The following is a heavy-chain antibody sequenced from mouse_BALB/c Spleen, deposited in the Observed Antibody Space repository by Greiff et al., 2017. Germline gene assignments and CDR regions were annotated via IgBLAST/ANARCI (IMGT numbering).Heavy chain of an antibody. CDR3: ARRGTGTGNYFDY. CDR2: ISYSGST. CDR1: GYSITSDYA. J-gene: IGHJ2*01. V-gene: IGHV3-2*02. Sequence: EVMLVESGPGLVKPSQSLSLTCTVTGYSITSDYAWNWIRQFPGNKLEWMGYISYSGSTSYNPSLKSRISITRDTSKNQFFLQLNSVTTEDTATYYCARRGTGTGNYFDYWGQGTTLTVSS. D-gene: IGHD4-1*01.